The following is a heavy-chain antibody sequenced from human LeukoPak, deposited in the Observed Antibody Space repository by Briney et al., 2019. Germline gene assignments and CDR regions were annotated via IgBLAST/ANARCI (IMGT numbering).Heavy chain of an antibody. V-gene: IGHV3-30-3*01. D-gene: IGHD2-2*01. J-gene: IGHJ4*02. CDR2: ISYDGSNK. Sequence: GGSLRLSCAASGFTFRSYAMHWVRQAPGKGLEWVAVISYDGSNKHYADSVKGRFTISRDNSKNTLDLQMNSLRAEDTAVYYCARPLGYCSSTSCYEWGYWGQGTLVTVSS. CDR3: ARPLGYCSSTSCYEWGY. CDR1: GFTFRSYA.